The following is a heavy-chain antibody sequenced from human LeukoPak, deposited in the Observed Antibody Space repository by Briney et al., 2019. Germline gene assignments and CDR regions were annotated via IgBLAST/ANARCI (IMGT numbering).Heavy chain of an antibody. V-gene: IGHV1-46*01. CDR2: ISPSGGST. CDR1: GYTFTSYY. CDR3: ARGTGIESLSSWFDP. D-gene: IGHD1-1*01. J-gene: IGHJ5*02. Sequence: GASVKVSCKASGYTFTSYYVHWVRQAPGQGLEWMGKISPSGGSTTYAQKFQGRVTLTRDMSTSTVYMELSSLRSEDTAVYYCARGTGIESLSSWFDPWGQGTLVTISS.